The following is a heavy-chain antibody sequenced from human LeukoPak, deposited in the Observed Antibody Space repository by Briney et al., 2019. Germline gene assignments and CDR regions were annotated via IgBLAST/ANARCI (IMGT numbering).Heavy chain of an antibody. D-gene: IGHD3-3*01. V-gene: IGHV1-2*02. Sequence: GASVKVSCKTSGYTFTDYYIHWMRQAPGQGLEWMGGINPKRDLRNYAQKFEGRITMTRDASINTGYMELNGLRSDDSAMYYCASPRFLEWLFEFHYWGQGTLVTVSS. CDR1: GYTFTDYY. J-gene: IGHJ4*02. CDR2: INPKRDLR. CDR3: ASPRFLEWLFEFHY.